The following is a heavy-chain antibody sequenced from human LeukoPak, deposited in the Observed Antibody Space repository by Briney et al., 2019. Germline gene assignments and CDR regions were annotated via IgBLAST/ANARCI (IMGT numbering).Heavy chain of an antibody. CDR1: GKSLGSYD. CDR2: MNPNSGTT. V-gene: IGHV1-8*01. D-gene: IGHD3-10*01. Sequence: GASVTVSCKASGKSLGSYDINWARQATGQGLEWMGWMNPNSGTTGYAPKFQGRVTMTRDTSRGTAYMELRSLRFEDTAIYYCAGHYFGSVDWGQGTLVTVSS. J-gene: IGHJ4*02. CDR3: AGHYFGSVD.